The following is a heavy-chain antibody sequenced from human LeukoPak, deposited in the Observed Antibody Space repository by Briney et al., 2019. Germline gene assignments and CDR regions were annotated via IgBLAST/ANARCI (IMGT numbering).Heavy chain of an antibody. J-gene: IGHJ4*02. CDR3: ARHDASGGAENYFDY. CDR1: GGSISSSSYY. V-gene: IGHV4-39*01. D-gene: IGHD2-15*01. CDR2: IYYSGST. Sequence: SETLSLTCTVSGGSISSSSYYWGWIRQPPGKGLEWIGSIYYSGSTYYNPSLKSRVTISVDTSKNQFSLKPSSVTAADTAVYYCARHDASGGAENYFDYWGQGTLVTVSS.